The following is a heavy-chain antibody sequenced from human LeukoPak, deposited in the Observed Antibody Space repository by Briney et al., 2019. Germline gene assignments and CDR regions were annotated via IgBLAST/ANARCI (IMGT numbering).Heavy chain of an antibody. CDR3: ARVESKENYGDSFDP. V-gene: IGHV3-21*01. CDR2: ITASSTAI. J-gene: IGHJ5*02. D-gene: IGHD4-17*01. CDR1: GFTFNTYT. Sequence: GGPLRLSCAASGFTFNTYTMNWVRQAPGKGLEWVSSITASSTAIYSADSVKGRFTISRDNAKNSRYLQMNSLRAEDTAVYYCARVESKENYGDSFDPWGQGTLVTVSS.